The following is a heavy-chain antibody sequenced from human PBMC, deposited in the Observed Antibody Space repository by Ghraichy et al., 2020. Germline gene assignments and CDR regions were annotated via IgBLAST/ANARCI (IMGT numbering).Heavy chain of an antibody. CDR3: ANDWGEYPDCLDV. V-gene: IGHV3-23*01. D-gene: IGHD2/OR15-2a*01. Sequence: GGSLRLSCAASGFIFNNYAMHWVRQAPGKGLEWVSAISGSGGNTYYADSVKGRFTTSRDTSKNTLYLQINSLRAEDTALYYCANDWGEYPDCLDVWGQGTMVTVSS. CDR2: ISGSGGNT. CDR1: GFIFNNYA. J-gene: IGHJ3*01.